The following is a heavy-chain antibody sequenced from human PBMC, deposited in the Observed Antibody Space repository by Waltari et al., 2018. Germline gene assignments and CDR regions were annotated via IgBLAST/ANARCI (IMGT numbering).Heavy chain of an antibody. V-gene: IGHV6-1*01. Sequence: QVQFQPSGPGLVQPSQTLSLPCAIPGDSLFSHPFAWHWLRQSPSRGLEWLGRIYRGSNDYAVSVKSRITINSDTSKSQFSLQLNSVTPEDTAVYYCARGIWSAFDTWGQGTMVAVSS. D-gene: IGHD2-8*02. J-gene: IGHJ3*02. CDR1: GDSLFSHPFA. CDR2: IYRGSN. CDR3: ARGIWSAFDT.